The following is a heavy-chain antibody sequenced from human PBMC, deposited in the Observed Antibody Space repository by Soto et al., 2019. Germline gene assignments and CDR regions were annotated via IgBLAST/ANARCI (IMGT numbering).Heavy chain of an antibody. V-gene: IGHV3-33*01. CDR1: GFTFSSYG. J-gene: IGHJ6*02. CDR3: AREVLVRGIKYHAMDV. D-gene: IGHD3-10*01. CDR2: IWSDGSNK. Sequence: QVQLVESGGGVVQPGRSLSLSCAASGFTFSSYGIHWVRQAPGKGLEWVAVIWSDGSNKYYADSVKGRFTISRDNTKNTLYLQMTSLRAEDTAVYYCAREVLVRGIKYHAMDVWGQGTTVTVSS.